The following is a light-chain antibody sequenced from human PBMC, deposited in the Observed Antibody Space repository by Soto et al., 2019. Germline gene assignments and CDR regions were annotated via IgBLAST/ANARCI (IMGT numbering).Light chain of an antibody. CDR3: CSHARGTTFV. V-gene: IGLV2-23*01. CDR2: EGS. J-gene: IGLJ1*01. Sequence: SVLTQPASVSGSPGQSITISCTGSSDDVGGYSLVSWYQQHPGRAPKLIIYEGSKRPSGVSHRFSGSKSGNTASLTISGLQAEDETDYYCCSHARGTTFVFGTGTKVTVL. CDR1: SDDVGGYSL.